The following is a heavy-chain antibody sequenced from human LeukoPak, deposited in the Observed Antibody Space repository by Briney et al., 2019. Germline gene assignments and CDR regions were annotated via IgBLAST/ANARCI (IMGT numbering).Heavy chain of an antibody. J-gene: IGHJ4*02. CDR3: ARDVAAADPFDY. CDR2: ISAYNGNT. V-gene: IGHV1-18*01. CDR1: GGTFSSYA. Sequence: ASVKVSCKASGGTFSSYAISWVRQAPGQGLEWMGWISAYNGNTNYAQKLQGRVTMTTDTSTSTAYMELRSLRSDDTAVYYCARDVAAADPFDYWGQGTLVTVSS. D-gene: IGHD6-13*01.